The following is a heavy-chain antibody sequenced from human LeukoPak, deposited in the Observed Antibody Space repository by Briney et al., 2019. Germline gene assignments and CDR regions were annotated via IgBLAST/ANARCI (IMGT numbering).Heavy chain of an antibody. CDR2: IKQDGSEK. J-gene: IGHJ4*02. CDR1: GLTFSRYW. V-gene: IGHV3-7*01. CDR3: AREQGALDS. Sequence: GGSLRLSCAASGLTFSRYWMTWFRQAPGKGLEWVANIKQDGSEKYYVDSVKGRFTISRDNAKNTLYLQMNSLRAEDTAVYYCAREQGALDSWGQGTLVTVSS.